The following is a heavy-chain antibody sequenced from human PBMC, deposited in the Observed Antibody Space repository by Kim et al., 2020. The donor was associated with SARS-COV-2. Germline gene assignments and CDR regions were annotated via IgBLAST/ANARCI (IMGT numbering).Heavy chain of an antibody. V-gene: IGHV3-7*03. CDR1: GFTIGTDW. CDR2: INTDGSEQ. Sequence: GGSLRLSCVASGFTIGTDWMSWVRQAPGKGPEWVANINTDGSEQNYVDSVKGPFSISIDKAKNSLFLHMNNLRVEDTAVYYCAREPSAEATWGQGTLVTVSS. CDR3: AREPSAEAT. J-gene: IGHJ5*02.